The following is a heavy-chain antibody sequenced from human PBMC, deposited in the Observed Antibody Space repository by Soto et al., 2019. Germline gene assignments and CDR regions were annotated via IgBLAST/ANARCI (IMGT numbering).Heavy chain of an antibody. CDR1: GGSISSGGYS. CDR3: SRHETLHGDYHY. Sequence: PSETLSLTCAVSGGSISSGGYSWSWIRQPPGKGLEWIGYIYHSGSIYYNPSLKSRVTISVDRSKNQFSLKLSSVTAADTAVYYCSRHETLHGDYHYWGQGTLVTVSS. J-gene: IGHJ4*02. D-gene: IGHD4-17*01. V-gene: IGHV4-30-2*01. CDR2: IYHSGSI.